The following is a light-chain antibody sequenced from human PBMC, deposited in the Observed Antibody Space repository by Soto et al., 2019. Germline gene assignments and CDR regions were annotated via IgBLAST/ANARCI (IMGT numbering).Light chain of an antibody. J-gene: IGKJ4*01. CDR2: GAS. Sequence: EVVLSQSPGTLSLSPGESATLSCRASQIVNTFYLAWYQQNPGQAPRLLIYGASSRATGIPDRFSASGSATDFSLTIRRLEPEDSAVYYCQQFGSSGPLTFGGGTKVEIK. V-gene: IGKV3-20*01. CDR3: QQFGSSGPLT. CDR1: QIVNTFY.